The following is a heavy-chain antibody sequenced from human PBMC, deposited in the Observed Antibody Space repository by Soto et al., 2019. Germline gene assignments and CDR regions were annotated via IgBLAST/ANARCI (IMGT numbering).Heavy chain of an antibody. V-gene: IGHV3-48*01. CDR2: ISSSSSTI. CDR3: ARDTLYYYDSSGYYYYYGMDV. J-gene: IGHJ6*02. Sequence: GGSLRLSCAASGFTFSSYSMNWARQAPGKGLEWVSYISSSSSTIYYADSVKGRFTISRDNAKNSLYLQMNSLRAEDTAVYYCARDTLYYYDSSGYYYYYGMDVWGQGTTVTVSS. CDR1: GFTFSSYS. D-gene: IGHD3-22*01.